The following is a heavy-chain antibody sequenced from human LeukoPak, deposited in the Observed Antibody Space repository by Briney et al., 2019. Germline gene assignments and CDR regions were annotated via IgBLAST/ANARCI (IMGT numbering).Heavy chain of an antibody. CDR1: GFTVSSNY. J-gene: IGHJ5*01. D-gene: IGHD2-15*01. Sequence: PGGSLRLSCAASGFTVSSNYMSWVRQAPGKGLEWVSILYSGGKTYYIGSVKGRFTISRDNSKNTLYLHMNNLRAEDTAVYYCARTRSGYCSGDNCTDWFDSWGQGTLVTVSS. CDR2: LYSGGKT. V-gene: IGHV3-66*01. CDR3: ARTRSGYCSGDNCTDWFDS.